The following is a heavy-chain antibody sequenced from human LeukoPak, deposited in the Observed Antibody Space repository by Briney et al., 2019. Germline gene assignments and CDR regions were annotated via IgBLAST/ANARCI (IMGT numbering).Heavy chain of an antibody. J-gene: IGHJ5*02. D-gene: IGHD1-26*01. CDR1: GGTFSSYY. Sequence: SETLTLTCTVSGGTFSSYYWSWIRQPPGKGLEWIGDIYYSGSTNYNPSLKSRVTMSVDTSKSQFSLKLSSVTAADTAVYYCAGGGARRWELLYWFDPWGQGTLVTVSS. CDR3: AGGGARRWELLYWFDP. V-gene: IGHV4-59*01. CDR2: IYYSGST.